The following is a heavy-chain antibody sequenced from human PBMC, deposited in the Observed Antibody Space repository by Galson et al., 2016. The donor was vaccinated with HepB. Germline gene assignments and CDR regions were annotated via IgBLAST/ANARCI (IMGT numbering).Heavy chain of an antibody. CDR2: IDWDGDK. Sequence: PALVKPTQTLTLTCTVSGFSVSTSGACVSWIRQPPGKALEWLARIDWDGDKYYSTSLKTRLTISKDTSKNQVVLTMTNMDPVDTATYYCSRICCGGDCYDNWFDPWGQGTLVTVSS. CDR1: GFSVSTSGAC. CDR3: SRICCGGDCYDNWFDP. D-gene: IGHD2-21*02. J-gene: IGHJ5*02. V-gene: IGHV2-70*11.